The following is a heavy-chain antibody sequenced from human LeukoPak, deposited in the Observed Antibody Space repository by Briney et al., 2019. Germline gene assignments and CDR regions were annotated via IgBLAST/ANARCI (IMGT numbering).Heavy chain of an antibody. CDR2: IKSKTDGGTT. CDR1: GFTFSNAW. J-gene: IGHJ5*02. V-gene: IGHV3-15*01. CDR3: TTAGGNFDFWSANWFDP. Sequence: GGSLRLSCAASGFTFSNAWMSWVRQAPGKGLEWVGRIKSKTDGGTTDYAAPVKGRFTISRDDSKNTLYLQMNSLKTEDTAVYYCTTAGGNFDFWSANWFDPWGQGTLVTVSS. D-gene: IGHD3-3*01.